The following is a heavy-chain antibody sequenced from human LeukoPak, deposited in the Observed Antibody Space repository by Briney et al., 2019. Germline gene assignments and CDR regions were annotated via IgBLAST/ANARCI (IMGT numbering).Heavy chain of an antibody. CDR1: GGSISSSSYY. CDR3: ASTTLYYYDSSSYYAGFDY. V-gene: IGHV4-39*01. Sequence: SETLSLTCTVSGGSISSSSYYWGWIRQPPGKGLEWIGSIYYSGSTYYNPSLKSRVTISVDTSKNQFSLKLSSVTAADTAVYYCASTTLYYYDSSSYYAGFDYWGQGTLVTVSS. CDR2: IYYSGST. J-gene: IGHJ4*02. D-gene: IGHD3-22*01.